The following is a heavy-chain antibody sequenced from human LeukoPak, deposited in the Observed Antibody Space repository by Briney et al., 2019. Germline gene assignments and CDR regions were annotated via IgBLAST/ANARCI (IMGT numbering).Heavy chain of an antibody. CDR1: GFTFSSYA. V-gene: IGHV3-30-3*01. D-gene: IGHD3-22*01. CDR3: ASLPGHYYYDSSGDPVG. CDR2: ISYDGSNK. Sequence: PGGSLRLSSAASGFTFSSYAMHWVRQAPGKGLEWVAVISYDGSNKYYAGSVKGRFTISRDNSKNTLYLQMNRLRAEDTAVYYCASLPGHYYYDSSGDPVGWGQGTLVTVSS. J-gene: IGHJ4*02.